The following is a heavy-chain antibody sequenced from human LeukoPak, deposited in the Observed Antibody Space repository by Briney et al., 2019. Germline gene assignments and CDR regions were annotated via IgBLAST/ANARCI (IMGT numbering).Heavy chain of an antibody. D-gene: IGHD2-2*01. CDR1: GFTFSSYW. CDR2: IKQDGSEK. V-gene: IGHV3-7*01. Sequence: GASLRLSCAASGFTFSSYWMSWVRQAPGKGLEWVANIKQDGSEKYYVDSVKGRFTISRDNAKNSLYLQMNSLRAEDTAVYYCARDQVVEVPAAMEHGNGMDVWGQGTTVTVSS. CDR3: ARDQVVEVPAAMEHGNGMDV. J-gene: IGHJ6*02.